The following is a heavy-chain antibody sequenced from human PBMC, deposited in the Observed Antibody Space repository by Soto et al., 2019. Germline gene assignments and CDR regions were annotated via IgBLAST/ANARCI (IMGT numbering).Heavy chain of an antibody. CDR2: ISRSGRGSA. Sequence: PGGSLRLSCAASGFTFNSYVMTWVRQAPGEGLEWVSSISRSGRGSAYYADSVKGRFTISRDNSENTLFLQMNNLRDEDTALYYCARGRYLDSSDYWVANLPFGHWGLGTLVTVSS. J-gene: IGHJ4*02. CDR3: ARGRYLDSSDYWVANLPFGH. D-gene: IGHD3-22*01. CDR1: GFTFNSYV. V-gene: IGHV3-23*01.